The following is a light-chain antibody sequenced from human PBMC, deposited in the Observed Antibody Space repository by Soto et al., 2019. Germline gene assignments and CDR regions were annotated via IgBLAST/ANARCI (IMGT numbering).Light chain of an antibody. V-gene: IGKV3-20*01. J-gene: IGKJ1*01. CDR2: GAS. CDR1: QSVSSNS. Sequence: EIVLTQSPGTLSLSPGERATLSCRASQSVSSNSLAWYQQKPGQTPRLLMYGASTRATGIPDRFSGSGSGSGTDFTLTISRLEPEDFAVYYCQQYISTPWTVGQGTKVDIK. CDR3: QQYISTPWT.